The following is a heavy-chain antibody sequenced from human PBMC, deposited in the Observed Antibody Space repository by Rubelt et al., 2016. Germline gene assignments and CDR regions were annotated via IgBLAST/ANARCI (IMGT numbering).Heavy chain of an antibody. CDR1: S. CDR2: ISSSSSYI. Sequence: SMNWVRQAPGKGLEWVSSISSSSSYIYYADSVKGRFTISRDNAKNSLYLQMNSLRDEDTAVYYCAKDGPVRGVNNRLDYWGQGTLVTVSS. J-gene: IGHJ4*02. CDR3: AKDGPVRGVNNRLDY. V-gene: IGHV3-21*01. D-gene: IGHD3-10*01.